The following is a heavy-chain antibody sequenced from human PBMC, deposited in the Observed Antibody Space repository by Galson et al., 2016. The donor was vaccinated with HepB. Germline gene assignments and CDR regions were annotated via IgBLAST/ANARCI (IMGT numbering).Heavy chain of an antibody. Sequence: SLRLSCAASGFTFGSYAMTWVRQAPGKGLEWVSSITGSTGVTYYADSVRGRFTISRDNSKDTLYLQMNSLRVEDTAVYFCAKVPYGDYASASDYWGQGTLVTVSS. J-gene: IGHJ4*02. D-gene: IGHD4-17*01. CDR2: ITGSTGVT. CDR1: GFTFGSYA. V-gene: IGHV3-23*01. CDR3: AKVPYGDYASASDY.